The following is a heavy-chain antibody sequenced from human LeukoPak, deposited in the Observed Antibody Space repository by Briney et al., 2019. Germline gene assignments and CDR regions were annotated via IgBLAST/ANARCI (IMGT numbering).Heavy chain of an antibody. CDR2: IDPSDSYT. V-gene: IGHV5-10-1*01. CDR3: ARQVSGYDTNIPTT. Sequence: GESLKISCKGSGYSFTSYWISWVRQMPGKGLEWMGRIDPSDSYTNYSPSFQGHVTISADKSISTAYLQWSSLKASDTVMYYCARQVSGYDTNIPTTWGQGTLVTVSS. CDR1: GYSFTSYW. J-gene: IGHJ5*02. D-gene: IGHD5-12*01.